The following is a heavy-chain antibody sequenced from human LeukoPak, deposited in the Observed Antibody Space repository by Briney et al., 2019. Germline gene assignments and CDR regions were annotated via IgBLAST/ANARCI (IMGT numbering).Heavy chain of an antibody. CDR3: ATLSVVVVPAELN. CDR1: GFTFSFYS. V-gene: IGHV3-21*04. CDR2: ISSSSDYI. Sequence: PGGSLRLSCAASGFTFSFYSMNWVRQAPGKGLQWVSSISSSSDYIYYADSVKGRFTIARDNAKNSLYLQMNSLRAEDTAVYYCATLSVVVVPAELNWGQGTLVTVSS. J-gene: IGHJ4*02. D-gene: IGHD2-15*01.